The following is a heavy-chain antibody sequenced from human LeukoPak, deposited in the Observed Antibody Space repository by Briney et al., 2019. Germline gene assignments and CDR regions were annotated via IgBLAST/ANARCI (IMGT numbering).Heavy chain of an antibody. CDR1: GGSVSSYY. CDR2: IYYSGST. J-gene: IGHJ4*02. CDR3: ARGDTAMVR. D-gene: IGHD5-18*01. Sequence: SETLSLTCTVSGGSVSSYYCSWIRQPPGKGQEWIGYIYYSGSTNYNPSLKSRVTISVDTSKNQFSLKLSSVTAADTAVYYCARGDTAMVRWGQGTLVTVSS. V-gene: IGHV4-59*02.